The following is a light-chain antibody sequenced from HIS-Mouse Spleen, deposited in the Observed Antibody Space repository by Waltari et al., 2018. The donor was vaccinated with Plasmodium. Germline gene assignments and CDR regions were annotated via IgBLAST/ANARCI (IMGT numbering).Light chain of an antibody. Sequence: QSVLTQPPSASRPPGQRVSISSSASIPTTGSNPVHWYQQIPGTAPKLLIYSNKQRPSGVPDRFSASKSGTSAALAISGLQSEDEADYYCAAWDDSLNGPVFGGGTKLTVL. CDR3: AAWDDSLNGPV. V-gene: IGLV1-44*01. CDR2: SNK. CDR1: IPTTGSNP. J-gene: IGLJ3*02.